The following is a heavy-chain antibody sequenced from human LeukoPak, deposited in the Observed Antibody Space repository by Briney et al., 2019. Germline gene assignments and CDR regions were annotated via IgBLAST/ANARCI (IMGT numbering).Heavy chain of an antibody. CDR2: ISGSGGST. V-gene: IGHV3-23*01. CDR1: GFTFSSYA. Sequence: PGGSLRLSCAASGFTFSSYAMSWVRQAPGKGLEWVSAISGSGGSTYYADSVKGRFTISRDNSKNTLYLQMNSLRAEDTAVYHCAKDVSRSTSCYNYWGQGTLVTVSS. CDR3: AKDVSRSTSCYNY. J-gene: IGHJ4*02. D-gene: IGHD2-2*01.